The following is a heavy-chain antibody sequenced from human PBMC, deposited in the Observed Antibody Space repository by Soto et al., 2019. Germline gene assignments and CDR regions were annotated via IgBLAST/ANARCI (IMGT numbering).Heavy chain of an antibody. CDR3: AREIIVVRVSAVTGDRAGFYP. V-gene: IGHV4-39*01. CDR1: GGSVRTSSYY. J-gene: IGHJ5*02. CDR2: VYYNGST. Sequence: SETLSLTCSVSGGSVRTSSYYWAWIRQTPGKGLEWIGTVYYNGSTYYNPSLERRVTISIDTSRNQISLKLSSVTAADTAVYYCAREIIVVRVSAVTGDRAGFYPWGQDTLAPISS. D-gene: IGHD2-21*02.